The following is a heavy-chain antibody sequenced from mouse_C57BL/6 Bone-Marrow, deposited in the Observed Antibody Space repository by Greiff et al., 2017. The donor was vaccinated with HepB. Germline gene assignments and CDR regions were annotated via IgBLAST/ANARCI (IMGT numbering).Heavy chain of an antibody. V-gene: IGHV1-19*01. D-gene: IGHD1-1*01. CDR3: ARGNYYGSSFTFAY. CDR2: INPYNGGT. Sequence: EVKLMESGPVLVKPGASVKMSCKASGYTFTDYYMNWVKQSHGKSLELIRVINPYNGGTSYNQKFKGKATLTVDKSSSTAYMELNSLTSEDSAVYYCARGNYYGSSFTFAYWGQETLVTVSA. J-gene: IGHJ3*01. CDR1: GYTFTDYY.